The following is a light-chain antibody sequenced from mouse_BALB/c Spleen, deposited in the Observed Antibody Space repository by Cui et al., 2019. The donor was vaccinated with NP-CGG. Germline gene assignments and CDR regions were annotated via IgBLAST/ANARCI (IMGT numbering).Light chain of an antibody. CDR2: GTN. CDR1: TGAGTTRNY. CDR3: TLWYSNHWV. J-gene: IGLJ1*01. Sequence: VVLQESAFTPSPGETVTLTCRSSTGAGTTRNYANWVQEKPDQLFTGLIGGTNNRAPGVPARFSGSLIGDKAARTITGAQTEDEAIYFCTLWYSNHWVVGGGTKLTVL. V-gene: IGLV1*01.